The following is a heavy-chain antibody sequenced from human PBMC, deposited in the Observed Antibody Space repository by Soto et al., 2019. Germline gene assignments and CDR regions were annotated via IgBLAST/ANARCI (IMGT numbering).Heavy chain of an antibody. Sequence: PGGSLRLSCAASGFTLRSYWMSWVRQAPGKGLEWLATIKTDASEKKYVDSVKGRFTVSRDNAKNSLYLQMDSLRAEDTAVYYCARGSGYGSGSSENHYLDCWGRGTLVTVSS. V-gene: IGHV3-7*01. CDR3: ARGSGYGSGSSENHYLDC. CDR1: GFTLRSYW. CDR2: IKTDASEK. J-gene: IGHJ4*01. D-gene: IGHD3-10*01.